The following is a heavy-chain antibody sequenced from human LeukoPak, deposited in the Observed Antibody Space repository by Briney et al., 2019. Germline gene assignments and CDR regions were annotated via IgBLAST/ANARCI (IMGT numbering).Heavy chain of an antibody. CDR1: GGSISTHY. CDR3: ARDQTTVTKGFDI. CDR2: ISYIGST. D-gene: IGHD4-17*01. Sequence: SETLSLTCTVSGGSISTHYWTWIRQPPGKELEWIGYISYIGSTNYNPSLKSRVTISVDTSKNRFSLRLSSVTAADTAMYYCARDQTTVTKGFDIWGQGTVVTVSS. V-gene: IGHV4-59*11. J-gene: IGHJ3*02.